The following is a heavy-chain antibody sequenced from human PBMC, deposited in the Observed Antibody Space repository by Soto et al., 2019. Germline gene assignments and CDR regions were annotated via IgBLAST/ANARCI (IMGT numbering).Heavy chain of an antibody. D-gene: IGHD3-22*01. CDR2: IYPGDSDT. J-gene: IGHJ3*02. CDR1: GYSFTSYW. V-gene: IGHV5-51*01. CDR3: ARDWHYYDSSGTTTRAFDI. Sequence: GESLKISCKGSGYSFTSYWIGWVRQMPGKGLEWMGIIYPGDSDTRYSPSFQGQVTISADKSISTAYLQWSSPKASDTAVYYCARDWHYYDSSGTTTRAFDIWGQGTMVTVS.